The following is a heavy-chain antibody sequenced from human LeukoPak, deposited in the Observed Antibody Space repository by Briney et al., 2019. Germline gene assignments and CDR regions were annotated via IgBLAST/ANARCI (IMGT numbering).Heavy chain of an antibody. Sequence: PGRSLRLSCAASGFTFSSYAMHWVRQAPGKGLEWVAVISYDRSNKYYADSVKGRFTISRDNAKNSLYLQMNSLRAEDTAVYYCARLGAYYYDSSGLNWFDPWGQGTLVTVSS. CDR3: ARLGAYYYDSSGLNWFDP. D-gene: IGHD3-22*01. J-gene: IGHJ5*02. V-gene: IGHV3-30-3*01. CDR1: GFTFSSYA. CDR2: ISYDRSNK.